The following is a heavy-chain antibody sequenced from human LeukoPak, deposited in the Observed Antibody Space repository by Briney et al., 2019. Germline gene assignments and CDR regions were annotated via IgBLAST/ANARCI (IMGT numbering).Heavy chain of an antibody. CDR2: ISYDGSNK. V-gene: IGHV3-30*04. Sequence: GGSLRLSCAASGFTFSSWTMHWLRQAPGKGLEWVAVISYDGSNKYYADSVKGRFTISRDNSKNTLYLQMNSLRAEDTAVYYCAKSSIAANFYYWGQGTLVTVSS. CDR1: GFTFSSWT. CDR3: AKSSIAANFYY. D-gene: IGHD6-6*01. J-gene: IGHJ4*02.